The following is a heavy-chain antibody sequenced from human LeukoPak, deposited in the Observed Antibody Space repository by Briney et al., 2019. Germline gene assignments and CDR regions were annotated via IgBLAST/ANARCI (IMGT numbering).Heavy chain of an antibody. D-gene: IGHD3-22*01. CDR1: GFNFGTYW. J-gene: IGHJ4*02. CDR3: ASSHDSSGKG. Sequence: GGSLRLSCAASGFNFGTYWMSWVRQAPGKGLEWLANIRQDGSVKFYVDSVKGRFTISRDNAKSSLYLQMNSPRVEDTAVYYCASSHDSSGKGWGQGTLVTVSS. CDR2: IRQDGSVK. V-gene: IGHV3-7*01.